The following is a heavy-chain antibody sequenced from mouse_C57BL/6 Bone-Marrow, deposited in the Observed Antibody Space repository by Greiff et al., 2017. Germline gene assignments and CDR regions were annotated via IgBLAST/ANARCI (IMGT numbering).Heavy chain of an antibody. V-gene: IGHV1-64*01. CDR3: ARYKARSNYDY. CDR1: GYTFTSYW. Sequence: QVQLQQPGAELVKPGASVKLSCKASGYTFTSYWMPWVQQRPGKGLEWIGMIHPNSSSTNYHDTFKSTATLTVDKSSSTAYMQLSSLTSEESAVDYCARYKARSNYDYRGRGTTLTVSA. CDR2: IHPNSSST. D-gene: IGHD2-5*01. J-gene: IGHJ2*01.